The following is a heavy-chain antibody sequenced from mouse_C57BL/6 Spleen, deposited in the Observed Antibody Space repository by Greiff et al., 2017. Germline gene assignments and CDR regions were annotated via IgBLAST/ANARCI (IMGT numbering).Heavy chain of an antibody. D-gene: IGHD1-1*01. V-gene: IGHV1-26*01. Sequence: EVQLQQSGPELVKPGASVKISCKASGYTFTDYYMNWVKQSHGKSLEWIGDINPNNGGTSYNQKFKGKATLTVDKSSSTAYMELRSLTSEDSAVYYCANYGSRAYWGQGTLVTVSA. J-gene: IGHJ3*01. CDR3: ANYGSRAY. CDR2: INPNNGGT. CDR1: GYTFTDYY.